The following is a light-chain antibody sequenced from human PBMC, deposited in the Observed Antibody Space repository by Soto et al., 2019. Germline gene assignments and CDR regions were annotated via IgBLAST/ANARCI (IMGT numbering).Light chain of an antibody. Sequence: DIQMTQSPSSLSASVGDRVTITCRASQSIRSSLNWYQHKPGKAPNLLIYAASALQSGDPSRFSGSGSGTDFTLTITSLQPEDFATYFCQQSYTTPHTFGQGTKLEIE. CDR1: QSIRSS. J-gene: IGKJ2*01. CDR3: QQSYTTPHT. CDR2: AAS. V-gene: IGKV1-39*01.